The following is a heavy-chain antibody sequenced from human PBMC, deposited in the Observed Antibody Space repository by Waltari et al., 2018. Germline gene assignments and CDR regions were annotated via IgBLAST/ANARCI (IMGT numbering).Heavy chain of an antibody. CDR1: GYTFTDYY. V-gene: IGHV1-69-2*01. J-gene: IGHJ4*02. CDR2: VDPEDGET. CDR3: ATDLTRSGSYYTSWGY. D-gene: IGHD1-26*01. Sequence: EVQLVQSGAEVKKPGATVKISCKASGYTFTDYYMHWVQQAPGKGLEWMGRVDPEDGETIYAEKFQGRVNITADTSTDTAYMELSSLRSEDTAVYYCATDLTRSGSYYTSWGYWGQGTLVTVSS.